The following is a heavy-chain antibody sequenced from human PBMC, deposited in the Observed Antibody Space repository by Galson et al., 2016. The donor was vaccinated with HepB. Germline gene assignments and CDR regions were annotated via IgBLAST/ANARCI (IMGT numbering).Heavy chain of an antibody. CDR2: IYSGEDT. CDR3: ATGIVVAGKYYYHYMDV. Sequence: ETLSLTCIVSGGSISSDYYWGWIRQPPGRGLEWIGSIYSGEDTFYNPSLKSRVTISVYTSRNQVSLRLDSVTAADTGVYYCATGIVVAGKYYYHYMDVWGKGTTVTVSS. J-gene: IGHJ6*03. D-gene: IGHD6-19*01. V-gene: IGHV4-39*01. CDR1: GGSISSDYY.